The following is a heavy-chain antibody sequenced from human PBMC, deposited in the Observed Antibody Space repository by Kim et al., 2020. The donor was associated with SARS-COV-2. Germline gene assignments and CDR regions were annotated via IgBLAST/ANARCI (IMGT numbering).Heavy chain of an antibody. D-gene: IGHD5-18*01. CDR2: IYPGDSDT. V-gene: IGHV5-51*01. CDR3: ARAQLLYSYGWGGFDY. CDR1: GYSFTSYW. Sequence: GESLKISCKGSGYSFTSYWIGWVRQMPGKGLEWMGIIYPGDSDTRYRPSFQGQVTISADKSISTAYLQWSSLKASDTAMYYCARAQLLYSYGWGGFDYWGQGTLVTVSS. J-gene: IGHJ4*02.